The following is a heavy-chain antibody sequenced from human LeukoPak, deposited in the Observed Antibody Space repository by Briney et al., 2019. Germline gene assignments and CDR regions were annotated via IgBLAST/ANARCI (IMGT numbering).Heavy chain of an antibody. Sequence: SVKVSCKASGGTFSPSAIIWVRQAPGHELEWMGGIIPIFGTANYAQKLQGRVTITADKSTRTAYMELSRLRSEYTAVYYCARENDSSDPPHFDYWGQGTVVSVSS. CDR3: ARENDSSDPPHFDY. V-gene: IGHV1-69*06. CDR1: GGTFSPSA. J-gene: IGHJ4*02. CDR2: IIPIFGTA. D-gene: IGHD3-16*01.